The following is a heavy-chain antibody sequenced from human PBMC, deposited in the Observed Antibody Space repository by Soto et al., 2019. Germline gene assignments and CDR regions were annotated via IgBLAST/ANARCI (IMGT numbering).Heavy chain of an antibody. J-gene: IGHJ5*02. CDR2: IYYSGST. Sequence: IISIGCYWGWKQKPPGKGLEWIGSIYYSGSTYYNPSLKSRVTISVDTSKNQFSLKLSSVTAADTAVYYCARLRFWPPNWFDPWGQGTLVTVSS. CDR3: ARLRFWPPNWFDP. D-gene: IGHD3-3*01. CDR1: IISIGCY. V-gene: IGHV4-39*01.